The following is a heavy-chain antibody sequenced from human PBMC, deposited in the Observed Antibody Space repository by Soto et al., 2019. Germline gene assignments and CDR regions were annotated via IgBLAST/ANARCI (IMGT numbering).Heavy chain of an antibody. J-gene: IGHJ4*02. Sequence: SETLSLTCTVSGGSISSSSYYWGWIRQPQGKGLEWIGSIYYSGSTYYNPSLKSRVTISVDTSKNQFSLKLSSVTAADTAVYYCARVYMVRGTIIRYFDYWGQGTLVT. V-gene: IGHV4-39*07. CDR1: GGSISSSSYY. CDR3: ARVYMVRGTIIRYFDY. CDR2: IYYSGST. D-gene: IGHD3-10*01.